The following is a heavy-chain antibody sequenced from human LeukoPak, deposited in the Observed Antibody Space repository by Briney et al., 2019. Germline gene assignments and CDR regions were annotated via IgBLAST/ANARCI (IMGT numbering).Heavy chain of an antibody. J-gene: IGHJ6*02. Sequence: GGSLRLSCAASGFTVSSNYMSWVRQAPGEGLEWVSVIYSGGSTYYADSVKGRFTISRDNSKNTLYLQMNSLRAEDTAVYYCARDAMSPYYYDSSGSFRLYYYYYGMDVWGQGTTVTVSS. CDR2: IYSGGST. D-gene: IGHD3-22*01. CDR3: ARDAMSPYYYDSSGSFRLYYYYYGMDV. CDR1: GFTVSSNY. V-gene: IGHV3-53*01.